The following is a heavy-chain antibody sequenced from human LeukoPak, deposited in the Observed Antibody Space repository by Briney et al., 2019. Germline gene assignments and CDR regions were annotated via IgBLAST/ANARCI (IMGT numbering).Heavy chain of an antibody. CDR3: ARVVTGYYRLDS. J-gene: IGHJ5*01. CDR1: GYTLTELS. Sequence: ASVKVSCKVSGYTLTELSMHWVRQAPGKGLEWMGGFDPEDGETIYAQKFQGRVTMTEDTSTTTAYMELRSLRSDDTAVYYCARVVTGYYRLDSWGQGTLVTVSS. V-gene: IGHV1-24*01. D-gene: IGHD3-9*01. CDR2: FDPEDGET.